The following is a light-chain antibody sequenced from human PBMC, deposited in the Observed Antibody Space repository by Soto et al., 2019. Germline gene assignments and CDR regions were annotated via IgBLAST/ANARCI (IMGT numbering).Light chain of an antibody. CDR2: STY. Sequence: QSVLTQPPSASGTPGQRVTISCSGSSSNIGSNSVNWYQQLPGTAPKLLIYSTYHQPSGGTDRFSGDTSVTSASLAISGVQSEDEADDYCAEWDDGLNGVVFGGGTKVTVL. J-gene: IGLJ2*01. CDR1: SSNIGSNS. CDR3: AEWDDGLNGVV. V-gene: IGLV1-44*01.